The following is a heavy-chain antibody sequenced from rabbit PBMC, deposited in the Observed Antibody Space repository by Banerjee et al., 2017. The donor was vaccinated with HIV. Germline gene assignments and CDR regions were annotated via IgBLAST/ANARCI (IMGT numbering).Heavy chain of an antibody. D-gene: IGHD2-1*01. CDR3: ARGDYDDYGDYVFNL. V-gene: IGHV1S40*01. Sequence: QSLEESGGDLVKPGASLTLTCTASGFSFSSSYYMCWVRQAPGKGLEWIACIYAGTSGTTYYASWAKGRFTISKTSATTVTLQMTSLTAADTATYFCARGDYDDYGDYVFNLWGQGTLVTVS. J-gene: IGHJ4*01. CDR2: IYAGTSGTT. CDR1: GFSFSSSYY.